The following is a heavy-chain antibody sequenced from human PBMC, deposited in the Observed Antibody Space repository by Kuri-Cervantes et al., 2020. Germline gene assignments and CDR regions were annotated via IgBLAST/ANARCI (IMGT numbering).Heavy chain of an antibody. V-gene: IGHV4-39*07. Sequence: SETLSLTCTVSGGSISSSSYYWGWIRQPPGKGLEWIGSIYYSGSTNYNPSLKSRVTISVDKSKSQFSLKLSSVTAADTAVYYCARDKCFGDLRWFDPWGQGTLVTVSS. D-gene: IGHD3-10*01. CDR1: GGSISSSSYY. CDR2: IYYSGST. J-gene: IGHJ5*02. CDR3: ARDKCFGDLRWFDP.